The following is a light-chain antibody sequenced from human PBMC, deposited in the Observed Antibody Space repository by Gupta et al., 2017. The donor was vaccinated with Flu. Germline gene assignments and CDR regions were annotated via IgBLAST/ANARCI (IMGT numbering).Light chain of an antibody. V-gene: IGKV2-28*01. J-gene: IGKJ4*01. CDR3: RQGLQTPLT. CDR1: QSLLHSNGYNY. CDR2: LAS. Sequence: VTPGEPASISCRSSQSLLHSNGYNYLDWYLQKPGQSPQLLIYLASYRASGVPDRFSGSGSGTDFTLKISRVEAEDVGFYYCRQGLQTPLTFGGGTKVEIK.